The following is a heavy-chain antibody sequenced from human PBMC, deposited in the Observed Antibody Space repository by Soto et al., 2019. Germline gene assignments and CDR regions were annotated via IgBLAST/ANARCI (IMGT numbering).Heavy chain of an antibody. CDR2: IRAYNGNT. CDR1: GYTFTSYG. V-gene: IGHV1-18*04. D-gene: IGHD3-22*01. CDR3: ARDKSPGHYCDSRGYFL. Sequence: ASVKVSCKDSGYTFTSYGISWVRQAPGQGLEWMGWIRAYNGNTNYAQKLQGRVTMTTDTSTSTAYMELRSLRSDDTAVYYCARDKSPGHYCDSRGYFLWGQGTLLTVSS. J-gene: IGHJ4*02.